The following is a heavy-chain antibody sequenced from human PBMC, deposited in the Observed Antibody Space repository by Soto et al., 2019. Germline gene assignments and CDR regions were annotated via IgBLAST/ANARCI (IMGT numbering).Heavy chain of an antibody. D-gene: IGHD1-1*01. CDR3: AGNPNFDSYYGMDV. J-gene: IGHJ6*04. CDR1: GGAFSSYA. CDR2: IIPIFGTA. Sequence: SVNGSEKASGGAFSSYAVRGLRQAPGQGLEWMGGIIPIFGTANYAQKFQGRVTITADESTSTAYMELSSLRSEDTAVYDCAGNPNFDSYYGMDVWGKGTTVTV. V-gene: IGHV1-69*01.